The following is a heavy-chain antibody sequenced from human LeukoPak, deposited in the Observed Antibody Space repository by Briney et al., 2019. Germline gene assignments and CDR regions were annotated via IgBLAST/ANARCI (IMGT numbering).Heavy chain of an antibody. Sequence: SQTLSLTCTVSGDSISSGGYYWSWIRQHPGKGLEWIGYIYYSGSTYYNPSLKSRVTISVDTSKNQFSLKLSSVTAADTAVYYCARGLQLRGIFDYFDYWGQGTLVTVSS. V-gene: IGHV4-31*03. D-gene: IGHD5-24*01. CDR2: IYYSGST. J-gene: IGHJ4*02. CDR1: GDSISSGGYY. CDR3: ARGLQLRGIFDYFDY.